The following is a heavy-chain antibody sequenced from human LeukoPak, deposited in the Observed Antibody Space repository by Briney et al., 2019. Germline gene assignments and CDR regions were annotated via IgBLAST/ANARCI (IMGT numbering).Heavy chain of an antibody. D-gene: IGHD4-23*01. CDR3: SRRPGDGGNDY. Sequence: PGGSLRLSCAASGFIFSGSAIHWVSQASGKGLEWVGRIRSKPNNYATAYAASVKGRFTISRDDSKNTAYLQMDSLKTEDTAVYYCSRRPGDGGNDYWGQGTLVTVSS. CDR2: IRSKPNNYAT. V-gene: IGHV3-73*01. J-gene: IGHJ4*02. CDR1: GFIFSGSA.